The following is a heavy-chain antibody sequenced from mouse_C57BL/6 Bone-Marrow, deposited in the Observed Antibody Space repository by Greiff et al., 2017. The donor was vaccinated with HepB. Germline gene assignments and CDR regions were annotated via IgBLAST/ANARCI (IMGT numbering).Heavy chain of an antibody. V-gene: IGHV5-4*03. CDR3: AKGAYDGYYYFDY. J-gene: IGHJ2*01. D-gene: IGHD2-3*01. CDR1: GFTFSSYA. CDR2: ISDGGSYT. Sequence: EVKLVESGGGLVKPGGSLKLSCAASGFTFSSYAMSWVRQTPEKRLEWVATISDGGSYTYYPDNVKGRFTISRDNAKNNLYLQMSQLKSEDTAMYYCAKGAYDGYYYFDYWGQGTTLTVSS.